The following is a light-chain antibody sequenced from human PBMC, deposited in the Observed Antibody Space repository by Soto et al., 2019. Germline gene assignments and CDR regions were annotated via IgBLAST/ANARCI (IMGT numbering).Light chain of an antibody. CDR3: QQYFSTPPT. Sequence: DVVMTQSPDSLAVSLGEWATINCKSSQSVLYSPDNKNYLAWYQQKPGQPPKLLIYWASTRESGVPDRFSGSGSGTDFTLTISSLQAEDVAVYYCQQYFSTPPTFGQGTRLEIK. V-gene: IGKV4-1*01. CDR1: QSVLYSPDNKNY. J-gene: IGKJ5*01. CDR2: WAS.